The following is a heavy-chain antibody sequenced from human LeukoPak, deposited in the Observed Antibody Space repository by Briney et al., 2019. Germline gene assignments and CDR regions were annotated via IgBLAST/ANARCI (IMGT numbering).Heavy chain of an antibody. D-gene: IGHD3-3*01. CDR1: GGTFSSYA. Sequence: GASVKVSCKASGGTFSSYAISWVRQAPGQGLEWMGGIIPIFGTANYAQKFQGRVTITADESTSTAYMELSSLRSEDTAVYYCARASFYYDFWSGYPVDTAMVKESYYYYGMDVWGQGTTVTVSS. CDR3: ARASFYYDFWSGYPVDTAMVKESYYYYGMDV. CDR2: IIPIFGTA. J-gene: IGHJ6*02. V-gene: IGHV1-69*13.